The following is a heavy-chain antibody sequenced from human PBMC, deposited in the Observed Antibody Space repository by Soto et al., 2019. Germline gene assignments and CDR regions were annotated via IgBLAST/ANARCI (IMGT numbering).Heavy chain of an antibody. CDR1: GFTFSNYW. D-gene: IGHD2-15*01. Sequence: EVQLVESGGGLVQPGGSLRLSCAAFGFTFSNYWMTWVRQAPGKGLEWVANIKYDGTEINYVDSVKGRFTISRDNAKKSLYLQMSSLRGEDTAVYYCVRDWGGGSCYWGQGTLVTVSS. CDR2: IKYDGTEI. J-gene: IGHJ4*02. CDR3: VRDWGGGSCY. V-gene: IGHV3-7*01.